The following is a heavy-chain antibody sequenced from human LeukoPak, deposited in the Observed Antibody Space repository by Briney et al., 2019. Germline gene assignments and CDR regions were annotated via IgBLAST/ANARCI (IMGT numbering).Heavy chain of an antibody. CDR3: ARAVPMYSSSWSLDY. Sequence: PSETLSLTCAVYGGSFSGYYWSWIRQPPGKGLEWIGEINHSGSTNYNPSLKSRVTISVDTSKNQFSLKLSSVTAADTAVYYCARAVPMYSSSWSLDYWGQGTLVTVSS. CDR1: GGSFSGYY. V-gene: IGHV4-34*01. J-gene: IGHJ4*02. CDR2: INHSGST. D-gene: IGHD6-13*01.